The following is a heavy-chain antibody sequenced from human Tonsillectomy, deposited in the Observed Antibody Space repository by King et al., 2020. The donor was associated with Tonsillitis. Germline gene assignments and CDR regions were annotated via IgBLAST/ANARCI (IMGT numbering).Heavy chain of an antibody. Sequence: VQLQQWGAGLLKPSETLSLTCAVSSGSFSGYYWTWIRQPPGKGLEWIGQINHSGSSTNYNPSLESRITISVDTSRKQISLSLSSLTAADTAVYYCARVVYRSGSGETFDNWGQGTLVTVSS. J-gene: IGHJ4*02. V-gene: IGHV4-34*01. CDR1: SGSFSGYY. D-gene: IGHD6-19*01. CDR3: ARVVYRSGSGETFDN. CDR2: INHSGSST.